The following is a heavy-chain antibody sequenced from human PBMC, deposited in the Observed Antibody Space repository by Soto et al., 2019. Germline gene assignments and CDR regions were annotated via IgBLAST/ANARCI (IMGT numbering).Heavy chain of an antibody. CDR2: IYYSGST. J-gene: IGHJ5*02. V-gene: IGHV4-31*03. CDR3: ARGYCSSPSCLAP. CDR1: GGSTSSGGYY. D-gene: IGHD2-2*01. Sequence: PSETLSLTCTVSGGSTSSGGYYWSWIRQHPGKGLEWIGYIYYSGSTNYNPSLKSRVTISVDTSKNQFSLKLSSVTAADTAVYYCARGYCSSPSCLAPWGQGTLVTVSS.